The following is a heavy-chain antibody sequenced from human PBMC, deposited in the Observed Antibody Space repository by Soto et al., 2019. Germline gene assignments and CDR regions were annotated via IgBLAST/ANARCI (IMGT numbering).Heavy chain of an antibody. CDR2: ISSSSSYI. D-gene: IGHD3-9*01. CDR3: ASFNYDILTGYHIYLDY. CDR1: GFTFSSYS. Sequence: KPGGSLRLSCAASGFTFSSYSMNWVRQAPGKGLEWVSSISSSSSYIYYADSVKGRFTISRDNAKNSLYLQMNSLRAEDTAVYYCASFNYDILTGYHIYLDYWGQGTLVTVSS. V-gene: IGHV3-21*01. J-gene: IGHJ4*02.